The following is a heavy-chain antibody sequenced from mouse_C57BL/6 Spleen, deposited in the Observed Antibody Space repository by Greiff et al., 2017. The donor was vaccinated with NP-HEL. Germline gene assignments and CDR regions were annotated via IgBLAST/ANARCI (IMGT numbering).Heavy chain of an antibody. CDR2: IYPGSVST. J-gene: IGHJ2*01. Sequence: QVQLQQPGAELVKPGASVKMSCKASGYTFTSYWITWVKQRPGQGLEWIGDIYPGSVSTNYNEKFKSKATLTVDTSSSPAYMQPSSLTSEVSAVYYCARRPGYYWGQSTTLTVSS. CDR3: ARRPGYY. V-gene: IGHV1-55*01. CDR1: GYTFTSYW.